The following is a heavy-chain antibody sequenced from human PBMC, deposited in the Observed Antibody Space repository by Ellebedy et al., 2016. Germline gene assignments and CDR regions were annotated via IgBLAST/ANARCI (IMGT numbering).Heavy chain of an antibody. Sequence: GESLKISXTASGFTFGDYAMSWFRQAPGKGLEWVGFIRSKAYGGTTEYAASVKGRFTISRDDSKSIVYLQMNSLKTEDTAVYYCTRGTTTTYYKYYGMDVWGQGTTVTVSS. CDR2: IRSKAYGGTT. CDR1: GFTFGDYA. CDR3: TRGTTTTYYKYYGMDV. D-gene: IGHD1-14*01. V-gene: IGHV3-49*03. J-gene: IGHJ6*02.